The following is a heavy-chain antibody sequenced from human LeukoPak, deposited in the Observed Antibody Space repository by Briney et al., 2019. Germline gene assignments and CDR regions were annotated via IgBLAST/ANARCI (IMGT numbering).Heavy chain of an antibody. CDR2: ISGSGGST. D-gene: IGHD5-18*01. Sequence: GGSLRLSCAASGFTFSSYAMSWVRQAPGKGLEWVSAISGSGGSTYYADSVKGRFTISRDNAKNSLYLQMNSLRAEDTAVYYCARAQGSGYSYHYGMDVWGQGTTVTVSS. J-gene: IGHJ6*01. CDR1: GFTFSSYA. CDR3: ARAQGSGYSYHYGMDV. V-gene: IGHV3-23*01.